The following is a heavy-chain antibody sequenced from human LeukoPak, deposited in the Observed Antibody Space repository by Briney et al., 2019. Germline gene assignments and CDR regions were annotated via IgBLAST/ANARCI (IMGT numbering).Heavy chain of an antibody. J-gene: IGHJ4*02. D-gene: IGHD2-2*01. Sequence: GGSLRLSCAASGFTFSSYGMHWVRQAPGKGLEWVAFIRYDGSNKYYADSVKGRFTISRDNSKNTLYPQMNSLRAEDTAVYYCAKDHRAIVVVPAAPDYWGQGTLVSVSS. CDR2: IRYDGSNK. CDR3: AKDHRAIVVVPAAPDY. CDR1: GFTFSSYG. V-gene: IGHV3-30*02.